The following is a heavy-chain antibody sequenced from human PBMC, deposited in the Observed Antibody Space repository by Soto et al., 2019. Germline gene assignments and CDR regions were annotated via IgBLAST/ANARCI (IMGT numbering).Heavy chain of an antibody. Sequence: QITLKESGPTLVKPAQTLTLTCTFSGFSLSTSGVGVGWIRQPPGKALEWLALIYWDDDKRYSPSLNSRLTITQAAAKNRVVRTMTDMDPVDTATYYCAQSRAPRLLDYCGQGTLVTVSS. CDR3: AQSRAPRLLDY. CDR2: IYWDDDK. J-gene: IGHJ4*02. D-gene: IGHD2-15*01. V-gene: IGHV2-5*02. CDR1: GFSLSTSGVG.